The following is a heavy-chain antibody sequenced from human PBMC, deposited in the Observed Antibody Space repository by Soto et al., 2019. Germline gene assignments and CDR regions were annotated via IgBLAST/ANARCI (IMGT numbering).Heavy chain of an antibody. CDR2: ISAYNGNT. CDR3: ARDIIWGGFVESNWHDL. V-gene: IGHV1-18*01. D-gene: IGHD3-10*01. Sequence: ASVKVSCKASGYTFTSYGISWVRQAPGQGLEWMGWISAYNGNTNYAQKFQGKVTMTTDTSTSTAYMELRSLRSDDTAVYYCARDIIWGGFVESNWHDLWGQGTLFTVSS. J-gene: IGHJ5*02. CDR1: GYTFTSYG.